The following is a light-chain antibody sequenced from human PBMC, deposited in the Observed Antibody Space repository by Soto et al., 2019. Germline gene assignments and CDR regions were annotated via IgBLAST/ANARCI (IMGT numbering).Light chain of an antibody. CDR2: LGS. V-gene: IGKV2-28*01. J-gene: IGKJ4*01. CDR1: QSLLHSNGYNC. Sequence: DRGRSQSTLSLPVTPGEPASISCRSSQSLLHSNGYNCLDWYLQKPGQSPQLLIYLGSNRASGVPDRFSGSGSGTDFTLKISRVEAEDVGVYYCMQALQTPITFGGGT. CDR3: MQALQTPIT.